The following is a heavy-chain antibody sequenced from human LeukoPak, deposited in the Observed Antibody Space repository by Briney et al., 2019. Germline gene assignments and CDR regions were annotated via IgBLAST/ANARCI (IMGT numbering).Heavy chain of an antibody. Sequence: ASVKVSCKASGYTFTSYGISWVRQAPGQGLEWMGWISAYNGNTNYAQKFQGRVTMTRDTSISTAYMELSRLRSDDTAVYYCARGPEIYYFDYWGQGTLVTVSS. J-gene: IGHJ4*02. V-gene: IGHV1-18*01. CDR2: ISAYNGNT. CDR1: GYTFTSYG. CDR3: ARGPEIYYFDY.